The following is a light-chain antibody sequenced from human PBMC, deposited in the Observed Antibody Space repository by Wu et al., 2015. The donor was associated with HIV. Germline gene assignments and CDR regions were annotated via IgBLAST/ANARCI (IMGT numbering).Light chain of an antibody. CDR3: QQYVSSPT. J-gene: IGKJ5*01. CDR1: QSVTSNY. Sequence: DTLLTQSPGTLSLSPGERATLSCRASQSVTSNYLAWYQQKPGQAPRLLIYATSNRATGIPDRISGSGSGTLFTLTISRLEPEDSAAYFCQQYVSSPTFGQGTRLEIK. CDR2: ATS. V-gene: IGKV3-20*01.